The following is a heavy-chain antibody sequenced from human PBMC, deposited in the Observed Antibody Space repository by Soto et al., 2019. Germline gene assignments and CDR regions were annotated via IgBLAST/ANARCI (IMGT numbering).Heavy chain of an antibody. CDR3: ARESGYYDSSGQNWFDP. CDR1: GGSISSGGYY. V-gene: IGHV4-31*03. CDR2: ISYSGST. D-gene: IGHD3-22*01. J-gene: IGHJ5*02. Sequence: PSETLSLTCTVSGGSISSGGYYWIWIRQHPGKGLEWIGYISYSGSTYYNPSLKSRVTISVDTSENQFSLKMSSVTAAETAVYYCARESGYYDSSGQNWFDPWGQGTLVTVS.